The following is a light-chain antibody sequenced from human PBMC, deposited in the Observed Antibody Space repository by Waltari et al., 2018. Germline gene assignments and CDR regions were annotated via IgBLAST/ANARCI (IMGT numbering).Light chain of an antibody. CDR1: NIGSYR. CDR2: YDS. Sequence: SYVLTQPPSVSVAPGETARITCGGDNIGSYRGHWYQQKPRQAPVLVIFYDSDRPSGIPARFSGSNSGNTATLTITSVEAGDEARYYCQVWHPDIDPGVFGTGTEVTVL. V-gene: IGLV3-21*04. J-gene: IGLJ1*01. CDR3: QVWHPDIDPGV.